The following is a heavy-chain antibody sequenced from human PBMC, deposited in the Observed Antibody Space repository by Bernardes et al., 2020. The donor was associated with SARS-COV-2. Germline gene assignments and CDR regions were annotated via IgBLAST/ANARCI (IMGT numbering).Heavy chain of an antibody. Sequence: GGSLRLSCAASGFTFNTAWMNWVRKAPGKGLEWVGRIRSKTAGGTIDYAAPVKGRFSISRDDSTNRVYLQMSSLKTEDTGVYYCTTEVIEDADYWGQGTLVTVSS. CDR1: GFTFNTAW. V-gene: IGHV3-15*07. J-gene: IGHJ4*02. D-gene: IGHD2-21*01. CDR3: TTEVIEDADY. CDR2: IRSKTAGGTI.